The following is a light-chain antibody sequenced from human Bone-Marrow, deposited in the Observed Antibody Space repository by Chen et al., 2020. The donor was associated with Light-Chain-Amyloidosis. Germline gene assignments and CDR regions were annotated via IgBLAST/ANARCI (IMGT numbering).Light chain of an antibody. CDR3: QQSYSTLPIT. Sequence: DIQMTQSPSSLSASVGDRVIITCRASQFISNYLNWYQQKPGKAPKLLIYTASSLQSGVPSRFRGSGSGTDFTLTISSLQPEDFATYYCQQSYSTLPITFGQGTRLEIK. J-gene: IGKJ5*01. CDR1: QFISNY. CDR2: TAS. V-gene: IGKV1-39*01.